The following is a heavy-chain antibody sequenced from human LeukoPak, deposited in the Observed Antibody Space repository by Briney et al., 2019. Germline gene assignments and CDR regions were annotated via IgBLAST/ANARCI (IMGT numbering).Heavy chain of an antibody. CDR3: ARTYDILTGYPKGHEYYFDY. CDR2: IYYSGST. CDR1: GGSISSYY. Sequence: SETLSLTCTVSGGSISSYYWSWIRQPPGKGLEWIGYIYYSGSTNYNPSLKSRVTISVDTSKNQFSLKLSSVTAADTAVYYCARTYDILTGYPKGHEYYFDYWGQGTLVTVSS. D-gene: IGHD3-9*01. V-gene: IGHV4-59*01. J-gene: IGHJ4*02.